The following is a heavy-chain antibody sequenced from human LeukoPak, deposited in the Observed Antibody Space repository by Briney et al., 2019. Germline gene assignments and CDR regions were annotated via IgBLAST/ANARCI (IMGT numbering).Heavy chain of an antibody. CDR2: INAGNGNT. CDR3: ARDGGRRAFDI. V-gene: IGHV1-3*01. D-gene: IGHD3-16*01. Sequence: ASVKVSCKASGYTFTSYAMHWVRQAPGQRLEWMGWINAGNGNTKYSQKFQGRVTITRDTSASTAYMELSSLRSEDTAVYYSARDGGRRAFDIWGQGTMVTVSS. CDR1: GYTFTSYA. J-gene: IGHJ3*02.